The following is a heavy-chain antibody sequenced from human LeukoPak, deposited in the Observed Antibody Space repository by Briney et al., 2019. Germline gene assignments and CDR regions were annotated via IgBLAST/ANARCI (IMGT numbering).Heavy chain of an antibody. CDR3: ARKGGYYDSSGPFDY. CDR2: IYYSGST. CDR1: GGSISSYY. D-gene: IGHD3-22*01. Sequence: SETLSLTCTVSGGSISSYYWSWIRQPPGKGLEWIGYIYYSGSTNYNPSLKSRVTISVDTSKNQFSLKLSSVTAADTAVYYCARKGGYYDSSGPFDYWGQGTLVTVSS. V-gene: IGHV4-59*01. J-gene: IGHJ4*02.